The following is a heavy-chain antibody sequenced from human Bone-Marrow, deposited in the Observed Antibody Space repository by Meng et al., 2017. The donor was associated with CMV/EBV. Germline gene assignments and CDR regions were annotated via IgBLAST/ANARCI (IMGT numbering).Heavy chain of an antibody. CDR1: GFTFSSYG. J-gene: IGHJ4*02. CDR2: ISYDGSNK. Sequence: LSCAASGFTFSSYGMHWVRQAPGKGLEWVAVISYDGSNKYYADSVKGRFTISRDNSKNTLYLQMNSLRAEDTAVYYCARDLNSDFDYWGQGTLVTVSS. CDR3: ARDLNSDFDY. V-gene: IGHV3-30*03.